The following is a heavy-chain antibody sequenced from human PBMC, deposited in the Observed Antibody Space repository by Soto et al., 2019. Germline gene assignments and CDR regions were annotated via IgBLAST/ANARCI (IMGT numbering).Heavy chain of an antibody. Sequence: PGVSLRLSCAASGFTFSSYAMSWVRQAPGKGLEWVSAISGSGGSTYYADSVKGRFTISRDNSKNKLYLQMNSLRAEDTAVYYCEKHQGLKVTPREYYYYGRDVWRQATPATVCS. D-gene: IGHD2-21*02. CDR1: GFTFSSYA. V-gene: IGHV3-23*01. CDR3: EKHQGLKVTPREYYYYGRDV. CDR2: ISGSGGST. J-gene: IGHJ6*02.